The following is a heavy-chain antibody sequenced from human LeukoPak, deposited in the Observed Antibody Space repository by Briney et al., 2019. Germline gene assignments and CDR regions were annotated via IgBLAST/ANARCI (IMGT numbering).Heavy chain of an antibody. D-gene: IGHD6-13*01. V-gene: IGHV4-59*01. Sequence: SETLSLTCTVSGCTISSYYWSWIRQPPGKGLEWMGYIYYSGSTNYNPSLKSRVTITVNTSNNHSLLMLSSVTDADTTVYYCTGAAAAGKGSFDYWGQGTLVTVSS. J-gene: IGHJ4*02. CDR3: TGAAAAGKGSFDY. CDR2: IYYSGST. CDR1: GCTISSYY.